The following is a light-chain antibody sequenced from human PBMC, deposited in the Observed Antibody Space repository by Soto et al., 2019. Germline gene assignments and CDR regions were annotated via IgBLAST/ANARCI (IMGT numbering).Light chain of an antibody. V-gene: IGKV1-39*01. CDR1: QSISNY. CDR2: AAS. Sequence: DIQMTQSPSSLSASVGDRVTITCRASQSISNYLNWYQQKPGKAPKLLIYAASSLQSGVPSRFSGSGSGTDFSLTISRLEPEDFAVYYCQQYGSSPITFGQGTRLEIK. CDR3: QQYGSSPIT. J-gene: IGKJ5*01.